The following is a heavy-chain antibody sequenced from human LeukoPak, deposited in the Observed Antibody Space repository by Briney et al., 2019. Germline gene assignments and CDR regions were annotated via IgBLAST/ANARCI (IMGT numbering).Heavy chain of an antibody. D-gene: IGHD2-2*01. CDR3: AKDGCSSASCSPNNNWFDP. Sequence: GGPLRLSCAASGFTFHDYAMHWVRQTPGKGLEWVSGISWNSGIIGYADSVRGRFTISRDNAKNSLYLQMSSLRVEDAALYYCAKDGCSSASCSPNNNWFDPWGQGTLVTVSS. CDR1: GFTFHDYA. V-gene: IGHV3-9*01. J-gene: IGHJ5*02. CDR2: ISWNSGII.